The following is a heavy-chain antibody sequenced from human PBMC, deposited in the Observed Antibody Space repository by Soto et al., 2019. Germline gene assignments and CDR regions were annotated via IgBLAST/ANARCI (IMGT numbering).Heavy chain of an antibody. CDR1: GYTFTGYY. J-gene: IGHJ6*02. D-gene: IGHD2-15*01. CDR3: AREKGIVVVVAAPYGMDV. Sequence: ASVKVSCKASGYTFTGYYMHWVRQAPGQGLEWMGWINPNSGGTNYAQKFQGRVTMTRDTSISTAYMELSRLRSDDTAVYYCAREKGIVVVVAAPYGMDVWGQWTTVTVS. V-gene: IGHV1-2*02. CDR2: INPNSGGT.